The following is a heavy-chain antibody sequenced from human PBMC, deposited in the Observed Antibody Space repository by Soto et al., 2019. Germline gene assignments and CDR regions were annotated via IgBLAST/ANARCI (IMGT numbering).Heavy chain of an antibody. CDR1: GFTFSDYY. CDR3: ARNQVPAAGLYAFDI. J-gene: IGHJ3*02. Sequence: PGGSLRLSCAASGFTFSDYYMGWIRQAPGKGLEWVSYISSSGSTIYYTDSVKGRFTISRDNAKNSLYLQMNSLRAEDTAVYYCARNQVPAAGLYAFDIWGQGTMVTVSS. D-gene: IGHD2-2*01. CDR2: ISSSGSTI. V-gene: IGHV3-11*01.